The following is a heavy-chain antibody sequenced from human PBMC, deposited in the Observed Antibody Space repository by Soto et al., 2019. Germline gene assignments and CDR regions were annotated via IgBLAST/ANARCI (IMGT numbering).Heavy chain of an antibody. CDR3: AREMATIKGDWFDP. CDR1: GGSISSGDYY. CDR2: RSYSGST. V-gene: IGHV4-30-4*02. J-gene: IGHJ5*02. Sequence: SETLSLTCTVSGGSISSGDYYWSWVRQHPGKGLEWIGYRSYSGSTYYNPSLKSRVTISVDTSKNQFSLKLSSVTAADTAVYYCAREMATIKGDWFDPWGQGTLVTVSS. D-gene: IGHD5-12*01.